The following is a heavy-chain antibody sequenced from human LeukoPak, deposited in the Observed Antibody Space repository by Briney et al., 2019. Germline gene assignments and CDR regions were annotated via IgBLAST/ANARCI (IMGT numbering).Heavy chain of an antibody. CDR3: AKDSGSSSGYESWFDP. D-gene: IGHD5-12*01. J-gene: IGHJ5*02. Sequence: PGGSLRLSCAASGFTFSTFAMIWVRQPPGKGLEWVSGISWSSDNIDYADSVKGRFTISRDNAKNSLYLQMNSLRVEDTALYYCAKDSGSSSGYESWFDPWGQGTLVTVSS. CDR2: ISWSSDNI. CDR1: GFTFSTFA. V-gene: IGHV3-9*01.